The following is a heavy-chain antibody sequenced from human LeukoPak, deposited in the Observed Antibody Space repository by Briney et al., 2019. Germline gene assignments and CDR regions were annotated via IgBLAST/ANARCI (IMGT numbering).Heavy chain of an antibody. Sequence: SQTLSLTCAVSGGSISSGGYSWSWIRQPPGEGLEWIGYIFHSGSTYYNPSLKGRVTISVDRSKNQFSLKLSSVTAADTGVYYCARFYASGSSFDYWGQGTLVTVSS. CDR3: ARFYASGSSFDY. J-gene: IGHJ4*02. V-gene: IGHV4-30-2*01. CDR1: GGSISSGGYS. CDR2: IFHSGST. D-gene: IGHD3-10*01.